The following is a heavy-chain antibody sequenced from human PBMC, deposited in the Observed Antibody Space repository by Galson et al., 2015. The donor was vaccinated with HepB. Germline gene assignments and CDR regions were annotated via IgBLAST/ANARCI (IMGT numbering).Heavy chain of an antibody. V-gene: IGHV3-15*01. CDR1: GFTFRNTW. D-gene: IGHD2-8*02. CDR3: TTDVFFSTFWSWFDP. CDR2: IKSKTDGGTA. Sequence: SLRLSCAASGFTFRNTWMNWVRQAPGKGLEWIGRIKSKTDGGTADYAAPVKGRFTIARDDASNTLYLHMNRLKTDDTGVYYCTTDVFFSTFWSWFDPWGQGTLVTVSS. J-gene: IGHJ5*02.